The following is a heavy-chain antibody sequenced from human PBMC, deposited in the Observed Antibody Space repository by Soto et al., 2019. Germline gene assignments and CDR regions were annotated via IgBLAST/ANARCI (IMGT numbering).Heavy chain of an antibody. J-gene: IGHJ6*02. Sequence: ESGGTLVQPGGSLRLSCAASGFDASVNYMTWVRQAPGKGLEWVSLINAGGSTLYADSVQGRFIISRDNSNNTLYLQMNSLRVEDTAMYYCVRENYYYGMDVWGQGTAVTVSS. V-gene: IGHV3-66*01. CDR3: VRENYYYGMDV. CDR2: INAGGST. CDR1: GFDASVNY.